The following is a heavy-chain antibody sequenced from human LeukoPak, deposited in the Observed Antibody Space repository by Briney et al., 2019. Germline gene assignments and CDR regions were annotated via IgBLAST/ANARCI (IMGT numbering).Heavy chain of an antibody. D-gene: IGHD3-22*01. V-gene: IGHV3-20*04. CDR3: ARGGSMIVFDY. J-gene: IGHJ4*02. Sequence: GSLRLSCAASGFTFDDYGMSWVRQAPGKGLEWVSSVYWNGGSTGYADSVKGRFTISRDNAKNSLYLQVSSLRVEDTALYYCARGGSMIVFDYWGQGALVTVSS. CDR1: GFTFDDYG. CDR2: VYWNGGST.